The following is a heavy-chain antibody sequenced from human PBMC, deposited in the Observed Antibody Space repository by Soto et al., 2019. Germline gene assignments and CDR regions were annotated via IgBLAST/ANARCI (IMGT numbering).Heavy chain of an antibody. CDR1: GYSFTSYW. D-gene: IGHD2-21*02. V-gene: IGHV5-51*01. CDR2: IYPGDSDT. J-gene: IGHJ4*02. CDR3: ARLGVVTATGPYYFDY. Sequence: GESLKISCKGSGYSFTSYWIGWVRQMPGKGLEWMGIIYPGDSDTRYSPSFQGQVTISADKSISTAYLQWSSLKASDTAMYYCARLGVVTATGPYYFDYWGQGTLVTVSS.